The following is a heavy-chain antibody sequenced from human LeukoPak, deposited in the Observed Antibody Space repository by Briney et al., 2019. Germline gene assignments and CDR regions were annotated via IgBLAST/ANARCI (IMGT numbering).Heavy chain of an antibody. CDR1: GFLFSNYG. D-gene: IGHD1-14*01. Sequence: GGSLRLSCAASGFLFSNYGMNWARQAPGKGLEWISYISGSSSLIHPADSVEGRFTISRDNAKNSVSLQMSSLRDEDTAVYYCARGSEHLDDWFDPWGQGTLVTVSS. V-gene: IGHV3-48*02. CDR3: ARGSEHLDDWFDP. CDR2: ISGSSSLI. J-gene: IGHJ5*02.